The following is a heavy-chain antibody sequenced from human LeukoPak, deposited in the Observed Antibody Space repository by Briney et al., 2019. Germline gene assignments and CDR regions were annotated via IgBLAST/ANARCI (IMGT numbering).Heavy chain of an antibody. CDR1: GFTFSDYY. CDR3: APVAGIEVDRDV. J-gene: IGHJ6*02. Sequence: AGSLRLSCAASGFTFSDYYMSWLRQAPGKGPEGVSYINSSGSATYYEDSVKGRFAISRDNAKNVVYLQMNSLSVEDTAVYYCAPVAGIEVDRDVWGQGTRVSVSS. V-gene: IGHV3-11*01. CDR2: INSSGSAT. D-gene: IGHD6-19*01.